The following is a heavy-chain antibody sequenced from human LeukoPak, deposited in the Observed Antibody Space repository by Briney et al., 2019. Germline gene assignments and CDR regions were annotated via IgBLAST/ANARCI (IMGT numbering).Heavy chain of an antibody. Sequence: PSETLSLTCSVSGGSISTYYWSWIRRPPGKGLEWIGNIYYSGSTNYNPPLKSRVTISVDTSKNQFSLKLSSVTAADTAVYYCARANYFDFWGQGTLVTVSS. J-gene: IGHJ4*02. CDR2: IYYSGST. CDR3: ARANYFDF. CDR1: GGSISTYY. V-gene: IGHV4-59*01.